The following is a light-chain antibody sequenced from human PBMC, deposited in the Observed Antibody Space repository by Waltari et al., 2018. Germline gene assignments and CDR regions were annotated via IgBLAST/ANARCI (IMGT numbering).Light chain of an antibody. J-gene: IGLJ3*02. V-gene: IGLV1-47*01. CDR2: RND. CDR3: VAWDDSLSGRL. Sequence: QSVLTQPPSASGTPGPRVTISCSGSGSNIGIRSVYWYQQLPGTAPKPLIYRNDQRPSGVPDRFSGSKSGTSASLAISGLRSEDEADYYCVAWDDSLSGRLFGGGTKLTVL. CDR1: GSNIGIRS.